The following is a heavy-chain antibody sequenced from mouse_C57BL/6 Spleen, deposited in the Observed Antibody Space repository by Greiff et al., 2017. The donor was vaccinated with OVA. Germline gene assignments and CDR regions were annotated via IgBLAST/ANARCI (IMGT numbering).Heavy chain of an antibody. CDR2: INPNNGGT. CDR1: GYTFTDYN. CDR3: GRGYEGYYYAMDD. Sequence: EVQLQESGPELVKPGASVKIPCKASGYTFTDYNMDWVKQSHGKSLEWIGDINPNNGGTIYNQKFKGKATLTVDKSSSTAYMELRSLTSEDTAVYYCGRGYEGYYYAMDDWGQGTSVTVSS. V-gene: IGHV1-18*01. D-gene: IGHD2-3*01. J-gene: IGHJ4*01.